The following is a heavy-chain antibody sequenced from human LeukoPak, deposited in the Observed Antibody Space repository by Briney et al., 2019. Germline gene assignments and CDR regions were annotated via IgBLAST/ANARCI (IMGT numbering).Heavy chain of an antibody. CDR1: AFTVSSSE. D-gene: IGHD6-19*01. CDR2: FSGSGGST. V-gene: IGHV3-23*01. J-gene: IGHJ4*02. Sequence: PGGSLRLSCAASAFTVSSSEMSWIRQAPGKGLEWVSAFSGSGGSTHYADSVKGRFTISRDNSKNTLYLQMNSLRAEDTAVYYCAKDPRYSSGWFYFDNWGQGTLVTVSS. CDR3: AKDPRYSSGWFYFDN.